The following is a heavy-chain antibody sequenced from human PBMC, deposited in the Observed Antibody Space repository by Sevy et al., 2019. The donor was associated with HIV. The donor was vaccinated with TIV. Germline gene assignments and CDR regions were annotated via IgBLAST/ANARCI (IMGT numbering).Heavy chain of an antibody. V-gene: IGHV1-69*13. Sequence: ASVKVSCKASGGTFSSYGISWVRQAPRQGLEWMGGIIPILGTVNYAQKFQGRVTITADESTKTAYMELSSLRCEDTAVYYCARGGGNGWYYFDYWGQETLVTVSS. D-gene: IGHD6-19*01. CDR2: IIPILGTV. CDR3: ARGGGNGWYYFDY. CDR1: GGTFSSYG. J-gene: IGHJ4*02.